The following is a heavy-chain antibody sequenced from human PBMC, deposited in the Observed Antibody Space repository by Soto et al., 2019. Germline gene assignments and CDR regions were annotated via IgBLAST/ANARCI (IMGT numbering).Heavy chain of an antibody. J-gene: IGHJ6*02. CDR3: ARDGDYYGSGSYYNEVYYYGMDV. CDR2: ISAYNDNT. D-gene: IGHD3-10*01. Sequence: ASVKVSCKASGYTFTSYGISWVRQAPGQGLEWMGWISAYNDNTNYEQKHQSRVTITTDTSTGTANMELRSMRSDNTTVYYCARDGDYYGSGSYYNEVYYYGMDVWG. CDR1: GYTFTSYG. V-gene: IGHV1-18*01.